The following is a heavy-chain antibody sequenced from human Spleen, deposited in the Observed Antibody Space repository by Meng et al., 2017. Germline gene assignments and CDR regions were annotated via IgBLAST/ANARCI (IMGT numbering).Heavy chain of an antibody. CDR3: ARGPGIAAAGKPFDY. D-gene: IGHD6-13*01. J-gene: IGHJ4*02. Sequence: QLQAWGAGLLKPSETLSLTCAVYGGSFSGYYWSWIRQPPGKGLEWIGEINHSGSTNYNPSLKSRVTISVDTSKNQFSLKLSSVTAADTAVYYCARGPGIAAAGKPFDYWGQGTLVTVSS. CDR2: INHSGST. V-gene: IGHV4-34*01. CDR1: GGSFSGYY.